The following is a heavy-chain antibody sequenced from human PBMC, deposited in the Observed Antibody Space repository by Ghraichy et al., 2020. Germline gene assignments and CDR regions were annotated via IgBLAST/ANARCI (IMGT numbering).Heavy chain of an antibody. V-gene: IGHV4-59*01. CDR2: IYYTGST. D-gene: IGHD5-12*01. CDR3: VKFYSGYGS. Sequence: GSLRLSCTVSGGSISGYYWSWIRQPPGKGLEWIGNIYYTGSTNYNPSLKSRVTISVDTSKNQFFLRLSSVTAADTAVYYCVKFYSGYGSWGQGTLVTVSS. J-gene: IGHJ4*02. CDR1: GGSISGYY.